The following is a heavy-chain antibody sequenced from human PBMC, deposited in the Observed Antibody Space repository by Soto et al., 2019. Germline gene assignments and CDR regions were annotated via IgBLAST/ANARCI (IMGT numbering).Heavy chain of an antibody. J-gene: IGHJ5*02. CDR2: IRSKAYGGTT. Sequence: PGGSLRLSCTASGFTFGDYAMSWFRQAPGKGLEWVGFIRSKAYGGTTEYAASVKGRFTISRDDSKSIAYLQMNSLKTEDTAVYYCTRDSRITGTTSGRWFDPWGQGTLVTVSS. CDR1: GFTFGDYA. CDR3: TRDSRITGTTSGRWFDP. V-gene: IGHV3-49*03. D-gene: IGHD1-7*01.